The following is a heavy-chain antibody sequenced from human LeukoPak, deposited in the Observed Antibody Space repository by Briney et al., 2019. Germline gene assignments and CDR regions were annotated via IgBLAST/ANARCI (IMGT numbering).Heavy chain of an antibody. CDR3: TTFSATSRRLTAALFDY. CDR2: ISGSGGST. V-gene: IGHV3-23*01. J-gene: IGHJ4*02. CDR1: GFTFSSYA. Sequence: GGSLRLSCAASGFTFSSYAMSWVRQAPGKGLEWVSAISGSGGSTYYADSVKGRFTISRDNSKNTLYLQMNSLKTEDTAVYYCTTFSATSRRLTAALFDYWGQGTLVTVSS. D-gene: IGHD1-14*01.